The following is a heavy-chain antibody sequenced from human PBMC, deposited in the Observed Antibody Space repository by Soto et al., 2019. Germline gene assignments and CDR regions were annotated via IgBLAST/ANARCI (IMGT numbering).Heavy chain of an antibody. D-gene: IGHD6-13*01. CDR2: GFYGGRT. Sequence: SETLSLTCTVSGGFINNSAYYWGWIRQSPGKGLDWIASGFYGGRTYYNPSLKSRVTFSLDTSKSRFSLELGSVTAADTAVYYCARHGAYSTSVYYYYGMDVWGQGTTVTVSS. CDR1: GGFINNSAYY. CDR3: ARHGAYSTSVYYYYGMDV. J-gene: IGHJ6*02. V-gene: IGHV4-39*01.